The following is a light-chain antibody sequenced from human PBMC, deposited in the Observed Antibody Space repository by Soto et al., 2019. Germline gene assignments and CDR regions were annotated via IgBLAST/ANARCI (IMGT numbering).Light chain of an antibody. CDR3: GGWDDSLSGPG. Sequence: QSVLTQPPSASGTPGQRVNISCSGSSSNIGSNYVYWYRQFPGTAPKLLIQRNNQRPSGVPARFSGSKSGTSASLAISGLRSEDEADYYCGGWDDSLSGPGVGGGTKLTV. J-gene: IGLJ2*01. CDR2: RNN. V-gene: IGLV1-47*01. CDR1: SSNIGSNY.